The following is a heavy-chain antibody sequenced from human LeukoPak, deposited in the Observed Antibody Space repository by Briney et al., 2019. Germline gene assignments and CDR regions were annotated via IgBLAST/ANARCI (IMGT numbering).Heavy chain of an antibody. V-gene: IGHV4-59*01. J-gene: IGHJ4*02. CDR2: IYYSGST. CDR1: GGSISSYY. Sequence: SETLSLTCTVSGGSISSYYWSWIRQPPGKGLEWIGYIYYSGSTNYNPSPKSRVTISVDTSKNQFSLKLSSVTAADTAVYYCARDLYGGSPFDYWGQGTLVTVSS. D-gene: IGHD4-23*01. CDR3: ARDLYGGSPFDY.